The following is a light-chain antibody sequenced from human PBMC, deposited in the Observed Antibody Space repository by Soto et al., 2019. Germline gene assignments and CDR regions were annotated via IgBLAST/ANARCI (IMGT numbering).Light chain of an antibody. Sequence: EIVLTQSPATLSSSPGERATLSCRASQSVSSYLAWYQQKPGQAPRLRIYDASNRATGIPARFSGSGSGTDFTLTISSLEPEDFAVDYCQQRRNWLTFGGGTKVEIK. CDR3: QQRRNWLT. J-gene: IGKJ4*01. CDR2: DAS. V-gene: IGKV3-11*01. CDR1: QSVSSY.